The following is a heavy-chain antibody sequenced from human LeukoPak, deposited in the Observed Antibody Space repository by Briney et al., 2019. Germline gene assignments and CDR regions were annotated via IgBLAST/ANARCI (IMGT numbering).Heavy chain of an antibody. CDR2: IYYSGST. J-gene: IGHJ4*02. D-gene: IGHD3-22*01. CDR3: AREGDYYDSSGYRVYYFDY. V-gene: IGHV4-39*01. CDR1: GGSISSSSYY. Sequence: SETLSLTCTVSGGSISSSSYYWGWIRQPPGKGLEWIGSIYYSGSTYYNPSLKSRVTISVDTSKNQFSLKLSSVTAADTAVYYCAREGDYYDSSGYRVYYFDYWGQGTLVTVSS.